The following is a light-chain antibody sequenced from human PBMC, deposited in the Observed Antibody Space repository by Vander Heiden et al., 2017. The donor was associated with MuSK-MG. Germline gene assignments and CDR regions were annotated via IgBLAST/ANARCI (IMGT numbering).Light chain of an antibody. CDR3: QQYYSTPT. CDR2: WAS. CDR1: QSVLYSSNNKNY. V-gene: IGKV4-1*01. J-gene: IGKJ2*01. Sequence: DIVMTQSPDSLAVSLGERATINCKSSQSVLYSSNNKNYLAWYQQKPGQPPKLLIHWASTRESGVPDRFSGSGSGTDFTLTISSLQSEDVAVYYCQQYYSTPTFGQGTKLEI.